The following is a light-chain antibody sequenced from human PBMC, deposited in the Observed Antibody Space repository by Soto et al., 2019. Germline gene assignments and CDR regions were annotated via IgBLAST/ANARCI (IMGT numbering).Light chain of an antibody. CDR1: QSVNSDY. Sequence: EIVLTQSPGTLSLSPGERATLSCRASQSVNSDYLAWYQQKPGQGPRVVMYGASSRATGIPDRFSGSASGTDCTLTISRLEPDDFAVYYCQQYDSSPRTFGQGTKVEIK. J-gene: IGKJ1*01. CDR2: GAS. CDR3: QQYDSSPRT. V-gene: IGKV3-20*01.